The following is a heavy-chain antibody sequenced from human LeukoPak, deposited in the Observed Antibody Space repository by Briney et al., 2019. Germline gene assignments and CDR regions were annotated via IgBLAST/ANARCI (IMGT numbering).Heavy chain of an antibody. CDR2: ISGSGGST. Sequence: GGSLRLTCAASGFTFSSYAMSWVRQAPGKGLEWVSAISGSGGSTYYTDSVKGRFTISRDNSKNTLYLQMNSLRAEDTAVYYCAKLVTFNWFDPWGQGTLVTVSS. CDR1: GFTFSSYA. D-gene: IGHD2-21*02. V-gene: IGHV3-23*01. J-gene: IGHJ5*02. CDR3: AKLVTFNWFDP.